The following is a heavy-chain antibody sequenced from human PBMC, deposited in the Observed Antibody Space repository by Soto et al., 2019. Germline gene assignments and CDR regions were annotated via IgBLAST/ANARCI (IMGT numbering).Heavy chain of an antibody. D-gene: IGHD3-10*01. Sequence: GESLKISCKGSGYSFTNYWIGWVRQMPGKDLEWIGIIYPEDSETRYSPSFQGLVTISVDKSISTAYLQWSSLKASDTAMYYCARHGGAFGEFDWGQGTLVTVS. J-gene: IGHJ4*02. V-gene: IGHV5-51*01. CDR3: ARHGGAFGEFD. CDR2: IYPEDSET. CDR1: GYSFTNYW.